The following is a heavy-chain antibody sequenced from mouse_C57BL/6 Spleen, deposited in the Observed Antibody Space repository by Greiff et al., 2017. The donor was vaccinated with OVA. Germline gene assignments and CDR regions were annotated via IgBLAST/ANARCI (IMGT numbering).Heavy chain of an antibody. D-gene: IGHD1-1*01. CDR3: ARSKSYYGPFFDY. Sequence: QVQLQQSGAELVRPGTSVKVSCKASGYAFTNYLIEWVKQRPGQGLEWIGVINPGSGGTNYNEKFKGKATLTADKSSSTAYMQLSSLTSEDSAVYFCARSKSYYGPFFDYWGQGTTLTVSS. CDR1: GYAFTNYL. J-gene: IGHJ2*01. V-gene: IGHV1-54*01. CDR2: INPGSGGT.